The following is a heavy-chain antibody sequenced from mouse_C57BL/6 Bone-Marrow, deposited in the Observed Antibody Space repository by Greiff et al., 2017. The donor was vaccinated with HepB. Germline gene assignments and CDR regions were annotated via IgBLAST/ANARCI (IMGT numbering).Heavy chain of an antibody. CDR2: IDPEDGET. CDR3: ARDYYYGSRGYYFDY. J-gene: IGHJ2*01. CDR1: GYAFSSSW. D-gene: IGHD1-1*01. Sequence: QVQLKQSGPELVKPGASVKISCKASGYAFSSSWMNWVKQRPGKGLEWIGRIDPEDGETKYAPKFQGKATITADTSSNTAYLQLSSLTSEDTAVYYCARDYYYGSRGYYFDYWGQGTTLTVSS. V-gene: IGHV1-82*01.